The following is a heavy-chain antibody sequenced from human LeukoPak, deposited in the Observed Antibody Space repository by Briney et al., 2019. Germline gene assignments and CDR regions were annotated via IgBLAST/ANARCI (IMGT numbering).Heavy chain of an antibody. D-gene: IGHD1-14*01. J-gene: IGHJ4*02. Sequence: GGSLRLSCAASGFTVITNDMTWVRQAPGKGLEWVSVLYTDGNTKYADSVQGRFTISRDNSKNTLYLEMNSLSPDDTAVYYCARGVEPLAANTLAYWGQGTMVTVSS. V-gene: IGHV3-53*01. CDR1: GFTVITND. CDR3: ARGVEPLAANTLAY. CDR2: LYTDGNT.